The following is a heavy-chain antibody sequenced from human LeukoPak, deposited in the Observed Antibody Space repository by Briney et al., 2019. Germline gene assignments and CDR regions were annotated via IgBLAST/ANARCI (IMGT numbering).Heavy chain of an antibody. CDR3: AREVQLERHSASQHHDY. V-gene: IGHV1-2*02. D-gene: IGHD1-1*01. Sequence: ASVKVSCKASGYTFTGYYMHWVRQAPGQGLEWMGWINPNSGGTNYAQKFQGRVTMTWDTSISTAYMELSRLSSDDTAVYYCAREVQLERHSASQHHDYWGQGTLVTVSS. CDR2: INPNSGGT. CDR1: GYTFTGYY. J-gene: IGHJ4*02.